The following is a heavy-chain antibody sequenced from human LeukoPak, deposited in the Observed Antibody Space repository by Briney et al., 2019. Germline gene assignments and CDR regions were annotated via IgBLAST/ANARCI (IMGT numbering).Heavy chain of an antibody. CDR2: ISGSGTNT. CDR3: ARDPGIAAAPDGMDV. D-gene: IGHD6-13*01. J-gene: IGHJ6*02. V-gene: IGHV3-21*01. CDR1: GFTFSTYA. Sequence: GGSLRLSCAASGFTFSTYAMSWVRQAPGKGPEWVSSISGSGTNTYYADSVKGRFTISRDNAKNSLYLQMNSLRAEDTAVYYCARDPGIAAAPDGMDVWGQGTTVTVSS.